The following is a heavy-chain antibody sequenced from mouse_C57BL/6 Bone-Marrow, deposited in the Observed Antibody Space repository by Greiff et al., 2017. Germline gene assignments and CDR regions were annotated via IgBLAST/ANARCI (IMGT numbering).Heavy chain of an antibody. V-gene: IGHV5-4*01. CDR3: AREGVYDYDRGYAMDY. D-gene: IGHD2-4*01. CDR1: GFTFSSYA. J-gene: IGHJ4*01. CDR2: ISDGGSYT. Sequence: EVKLVESGGGLVKPGGSLKLSCAASGFTFSSYAMSWVRQTPEKRLEWVATISDGGSYTYYPDNVKGRFTISRDNAKNNLYLQMSHLKSEDTAMYYCAREGVYDYDRGYAMDYWGQGTSVTVSS.